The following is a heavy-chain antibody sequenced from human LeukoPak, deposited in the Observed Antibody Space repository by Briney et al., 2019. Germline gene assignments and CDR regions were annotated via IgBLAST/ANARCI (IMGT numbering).Heavy chain of an antibody. CDR3: ARVRGTYPDY. J-gene: IGHJ4*02. CDR1: GYSFTTYW. D-gene: IGHD3-10*01. Sequence: GESLKISCQGSGYSFTTYWIAWVRPMPGKGLEWMGIIYPGDSDTRYNPSFQGQVTISADKSISTAYLQWTSLKAADTAMYYCARVRGTYPDYWGQGTLVTVSS. V-gene: IGHV5-51*01. CDR2: IYPGDSDT.